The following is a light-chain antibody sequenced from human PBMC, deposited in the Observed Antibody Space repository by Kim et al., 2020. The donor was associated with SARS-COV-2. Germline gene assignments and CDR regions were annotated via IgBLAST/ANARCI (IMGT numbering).Light chain of an antibody. Sequence: SDKLTCTLSSGHSSYAIAWHQQQPEKGPRYLMKLNSDGSHSKGDGIPDRFSGSSSGAERYLTISSLQSEDEADYYCQTWGTGIWVFGGGTQLTVL. CDR1: SGHSSYA. CDR3: QTWGTGIWV. CDR2: LNSDGSH. J-gene: IGLJ3*02. V-gene: IGLV4-69*01.